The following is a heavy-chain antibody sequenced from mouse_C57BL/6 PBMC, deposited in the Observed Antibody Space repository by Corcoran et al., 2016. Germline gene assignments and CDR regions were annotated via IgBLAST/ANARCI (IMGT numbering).Heavy chain of an antibody. CDR1: GYTFTTYG. Sequence: QIQLVQSGPELKKPGETVKISCKASGYTFTTYGMNWVKQAPGKGLKWMGWINTYSGVPTYADDFKGRFAFSLETSASTAYLQINNLKNEDTATYFCARHGSSSAWFAYWGQGTLVTVSA. CDR3: ARHGSSSAWFAY. V-gene: IGHV9-3*01. D-gene: IGHD1-1*01. J-gene: IGHJ3*01. CDR2: INTYSGVP.